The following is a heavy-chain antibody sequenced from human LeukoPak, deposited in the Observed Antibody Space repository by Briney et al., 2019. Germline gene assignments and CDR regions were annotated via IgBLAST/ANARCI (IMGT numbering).Heavy chain of an antibody. CDR3: AREASDAFDI. V-gene: IGHV3-66*01. CDR1: GFTVSNNY. CDR2: IYSGGGT. Sequence: PGGSLRLSCAASGFTVSNNYMSWVRQAPGKGLEWVSVIYSGGGTYYADSVKGRFTISRDNSKNTLYLQMNSLSAEDTAVYYCAREASDAFDIWGQGTMVTVSS. J-gene: IGHJ3*02.